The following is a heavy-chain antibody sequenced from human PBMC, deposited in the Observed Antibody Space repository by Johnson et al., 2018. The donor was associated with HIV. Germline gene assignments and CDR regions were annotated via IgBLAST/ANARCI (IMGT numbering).Heavy chain of an antibody. CDR1: GFTFSSYA. D-gene: IGHD3-10*01. CDR2: ISYDGSNK. Sequence: QVQLVESGGGVVQPGRSLRLSCAASGFTFSSYAMHWVRQAPGKGLEWVAVISYDGSNKYYADSVKGRFTISRDNAKNSLYLQMNSLRADDTAMYYCARGLLWFGELLEAFDIWGQGTMVTVSS. CDR3: ARGLLWFGELLEAFDI. V-gene: IGHV3-30-3*01. J-gene: IGHJ3*02.